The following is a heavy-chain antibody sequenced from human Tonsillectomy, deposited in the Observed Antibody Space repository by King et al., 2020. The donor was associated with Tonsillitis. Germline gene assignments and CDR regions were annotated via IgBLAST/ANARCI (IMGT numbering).Heavy chain of an antibody. CDR1: GGSISNYF. Sequence: VQLQESGPGLVKPSETLSLTCTVSGGSISNYFWSWIRQPPGKGLEWIGYIYYSGSTNYNPSLKSRVTISVDTPKNQFSLKLSSVTAADTAVYYCASHRGGREFYYVDYWGQGTLVTVSS. J-gene: IGHJ4*02. CDR3: ASHRGGREFYYVDY. CDR2: IYYSGST. D-gene: IGHD2-15*01. V-gene: IGHV4-59*08.